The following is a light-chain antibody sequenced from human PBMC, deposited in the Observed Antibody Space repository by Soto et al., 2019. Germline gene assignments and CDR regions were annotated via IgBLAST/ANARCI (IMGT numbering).Light chain of an antibody. Sequence: EIVLTQSPSTLSLSPGERATLSCRASQSVSTNYLAWYQRKPGQAPRLLIYGASSRATGIPDRFSGSGSGTDFTLTITRLEPEDFAVYYCQQYGSSPPTFGQGTKVEIK. V-gene: IGKV3-20*01. CDR2: GAS. CDR3: QQYGSSPPT. CDR1: QSVSTNY. J-gene: IGKJ1*01.